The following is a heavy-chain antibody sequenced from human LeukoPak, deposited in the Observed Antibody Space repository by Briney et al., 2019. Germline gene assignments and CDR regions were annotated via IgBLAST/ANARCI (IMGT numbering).Heavy chain of an antibody. CDR3: ARETSSGYYTTHVDY. CDR1: GGSISSYY. D-gene: IGHD3-22*01. Sequence: SETLSLTCTVSGGSISSYYWSWIRQPPGKGLEWIGYIYYSGSTNYNPSLKSRVTISVDTSKNQFSLKLSSVTAADTAVYYCARETSSGYYTTHVDYWGQETLVAVSS. V-gene: IGHV4-59*01. CDR2: IYYSGST. J-gene: IGHJ4*02.